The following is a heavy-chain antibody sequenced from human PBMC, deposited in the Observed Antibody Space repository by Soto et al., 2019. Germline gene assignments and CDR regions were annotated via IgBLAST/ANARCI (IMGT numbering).Heavy chain of an antibody. CDR1: GDSVSSNNIA. J-gene: IGHJ4*02. CDR2: TYYRSKWYN. D-gene: IGHD2-15*01. Sequence: SQTLSLTCAVSGDSVSSNNIAWNWLRQSPWRGLEWLGRTYYRSKWYNEYAVSVRNRITINLDTSKNQFSLQLNSVTPEDTAVYYCARGRWSTFDSWGQGAQVPVSS. CDR3: ARGRWSTFDS. V-gene: IGHV6-1*01.